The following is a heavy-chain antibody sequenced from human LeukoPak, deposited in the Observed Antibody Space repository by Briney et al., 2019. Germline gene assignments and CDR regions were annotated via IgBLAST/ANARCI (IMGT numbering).Heavy chain of an antibody. Sequence: GGSLRLSCAASGIRFNTHWMNWVRQAPGKGLEWVASIRQDGGEKKYVDSVKGRFTISRDLAQNSLFLQMNSLRAEDTAVYYCANNYASYDFWSGYENYDFWGQGTLVTVSS. CDR2: IRQDGGEK. D-gene: IGHD3-3*01. J-gene: IGHJ4*02. CDR3: ANNYASYDFWSGYENYDF. CDR1: GIRFNTHW. V-gene: IGHV3-7*01.